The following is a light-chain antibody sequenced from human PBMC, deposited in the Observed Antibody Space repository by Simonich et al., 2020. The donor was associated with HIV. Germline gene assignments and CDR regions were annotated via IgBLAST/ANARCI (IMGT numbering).Light chain of an antibody. CDR3: MQNIQLPPT. Sequence: DIVMTQSPLSLPVTPGEPASISCRSSQSLLHRNGYNYLDWYLQKPGQSPQLLIYEVSNRFSGVPDRFSGSGSGTDFTLKISRAEAEDVGVYYCMQNIQLPPTFGPGTKVDIK. CDR2: EVS. V-gene: IGKV2D-29*02. J-gene: IGKJ3*01. CDR1: QSLLHRNGYNY.